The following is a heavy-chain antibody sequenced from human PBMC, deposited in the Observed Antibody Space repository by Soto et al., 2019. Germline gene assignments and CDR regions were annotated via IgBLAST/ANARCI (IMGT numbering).Heavy chain of an antibody. Sequence: PSETLSVTCTVSGGSIRSSSYYWDWIRQPPGKGLEWIGSIDYSGSTYYNPSLKSRVTISVDTSKNQFSLRLSSVTAAETAVYFCARTYSNSWFSSRSTYYYGMDVWGQGTTVTDSS. D-gene: IGHD6-13*01. CDR1: GGSIRSSSYY. J-gene: IGHJ6*02. CDR2: IDYSGST. V-gene: IGHV4-39*01. CDR3: ARTYSNSWFSSRSTYYYGMDV.